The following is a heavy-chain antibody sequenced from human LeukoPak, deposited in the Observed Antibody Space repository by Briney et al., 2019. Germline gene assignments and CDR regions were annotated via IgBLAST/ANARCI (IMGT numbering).Heavy chain of an antibody. CDR3: ARVWSSGYTKDY. Sequence: GGSLRLSCAASGFTFSSYSIDWVRQAPGKGLEWLSYISSSSSAIYYADSVKGRFTISRDNAKNSVYLQMNSLRAEDTAVYYCARVWSSGYTKDYWGQGTLVTVSS. V-gene: IGHV3-48*04. CDR2: ISSSSSAI. J-gene: IGHJ4*02. D-gene: IGHD3-22*01. CDR1: GFTFSSYS.